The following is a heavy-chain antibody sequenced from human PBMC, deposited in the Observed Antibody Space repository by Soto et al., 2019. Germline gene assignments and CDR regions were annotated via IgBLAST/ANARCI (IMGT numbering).Heavy chain of an antibody. D-gene: IGHD3-10*01. Sequence: PGGSLRLSCAASGFTFSSLWMHWVRQAPGKGLVWVSRINSDGSGASYADFVEGRFTISRDNAKNTVYFQMNSLREEDTAVYYCIRDYGEAGSTNAFDIWGQGTMVTVSS. J-gene: IGHJ3*02. CDR3: IRDYGEAGSTNAFDI. V-gene: IGHV3-74*01. CDR1: GFTFSSLW. CDR2: INSDGSGA.